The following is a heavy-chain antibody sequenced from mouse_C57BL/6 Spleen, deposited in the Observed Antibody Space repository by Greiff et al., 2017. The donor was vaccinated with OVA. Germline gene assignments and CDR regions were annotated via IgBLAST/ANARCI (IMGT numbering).Heavy chain of an antibody. CDR1: GFSLTSYG. CDR3: ASNYYDYPFAY. J-gene: IGHJ3*01. D-gene: IGHD2-4*01. CDR2: IWGVGST. V-gene: IGHV2-6*01. Sequence: QVQLQQSGPGLVAPSQSLSITCTVSGFSLTSYGVDWVRQSPGKGLEWLGVIWGVGSTNYNSALKSRLSISKDNSKSQVFLKMNSLQTDDTAMYYCASNYYDYPFAYWGQGTLVTVSA.